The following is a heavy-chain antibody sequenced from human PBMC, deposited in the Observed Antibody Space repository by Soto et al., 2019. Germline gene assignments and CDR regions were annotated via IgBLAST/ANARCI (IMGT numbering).Heavy chain of an antibody. Sequence: TSVTLSLTCAVSGASVRSYHWSWIRQAAGKGLEWIGRVQMSGTTNYNPSLKTRVTMSLDTSKNEVSLRMTSVTAADTAVYFCAKDRSTMRWFDPWGQGILVTVSS. CDR1: GASVRSYH. D-gene: IGHD1-1*01. CDR3: AKDRSTMRWFDP. J-gene: IGHJ5*02. V-gene: IGHV4-4*07. CDR2: VQMSGTT.